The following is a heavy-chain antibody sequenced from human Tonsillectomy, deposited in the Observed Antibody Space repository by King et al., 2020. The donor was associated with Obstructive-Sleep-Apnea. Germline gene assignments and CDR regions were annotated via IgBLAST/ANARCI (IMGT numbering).Heavy chain of an antibody. J-gene: IGHJ5*02. CDR3: VSDGRTDP. CDR2: IYHSGIT. Sequence: VQLQESGPGLVKPSETLPLTCSVSGYPISRGYYWGWIRQPPGKGLEWIGSIYHSGITYYNPSLKSRVTMSVDTSKNQFSLKLSSFTAADTAVYYCVSDGRTDPWGQGTLVIVSS. V-gene: IGHV4-38-2*02. D-gene: IGHD1-26*01. CDR1: GYPISRGYY.